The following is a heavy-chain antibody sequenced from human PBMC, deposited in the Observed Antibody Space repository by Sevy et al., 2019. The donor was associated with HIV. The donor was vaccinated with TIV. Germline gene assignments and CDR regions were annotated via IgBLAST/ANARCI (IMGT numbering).Heavy chain of an antibody. J-gene: IGHJ6*03. Sequence: SETLSLTCTVSGGSISSGSYYWSWIWQPAGKGLEWIGRIYTSGSTNYNPSLKSRVTISVDTSKNQFSLKLSSVTAAETAVYYCARDYVGYCSGGSCYSERPRYYYYYMDVWGKGTTVTVSS. CDR3: ARDYVGYCSGGSCYSERPRYYYYYMDV. CDR2: IYTSGST. D-gene: IGHD2-15*01. CDR1: GGSISSGSYY. V-gene: IGHV4-61*02.